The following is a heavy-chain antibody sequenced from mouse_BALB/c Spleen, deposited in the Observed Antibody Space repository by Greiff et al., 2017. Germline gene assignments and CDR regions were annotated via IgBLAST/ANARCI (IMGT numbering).Heavy chain of an antibody. CDR3: TRPSYYYGSSYVGAMDY. Sequence: EVQLQQSGTVLARPGASVKMSCKASGYTFTSYWMHWVKQRPGQGLEWIGAIYPGNSDTSYNQKFKGKAKLTAVTSTSTAYMELSSLTNEDSAVYYCTRPSYYYGSSYVGAMDYWGQGNSVTVSS. V-gene: IGHV1-5*01. J-gene: IGHJ4*01. CDR2: IYPGNSDT. CDR1: GYTFTSYW. D-gene: IGHD1-1*01.